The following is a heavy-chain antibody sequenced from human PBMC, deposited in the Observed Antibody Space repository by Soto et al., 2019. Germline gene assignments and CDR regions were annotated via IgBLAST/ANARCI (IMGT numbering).Heavy chain of an antibody. D-gene: IGHD4-4*01. V-gene: IGHV3-48*01. CDR3: ARDYDYSNYYYYYYYMDV. J-gene: IGHJ6*03. CDR2: ISSSSSTI. CDR1: GFTFSSYS. Sequence: EVQLVESGGGLVQPGGSPRLSCAASGFTFSSYSMNWVRQAPGKGLEWVSYISSSSSTIYYADSVKGRFTISRDNAKNSLYLQMNSLRAEDTAVYYCARDYDYSNYYYYYYYMDVWGKGTTVTVSS.